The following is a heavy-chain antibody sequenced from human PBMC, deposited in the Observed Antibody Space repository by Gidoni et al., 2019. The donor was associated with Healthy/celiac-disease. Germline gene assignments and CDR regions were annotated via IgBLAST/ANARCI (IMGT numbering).Heavy chain of an antibody. J-gene: IGHJ3*02. V-gene: IGHV1-18*04. CDR2: ISAYNGNT. Sequence: QVQLVQSGAEVKKPGASVKVSCKASGYTFTSYGISWVRQAPGQGLEWMGWISAYNGNTNYAQKLQGRVTMTTDTSTRTAYMELRSLRSDDTAVYYCAREGDLYSSSWYDAFDIWGQGTMVTVSS. CDR1: GYTFTSYG. D-gene: IGHD6-13*01. CDR3: AREGDLYSSSWYDAFDI.